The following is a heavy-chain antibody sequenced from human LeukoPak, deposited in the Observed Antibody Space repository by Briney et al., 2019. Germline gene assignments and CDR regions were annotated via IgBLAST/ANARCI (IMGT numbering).Heavy chain of an antibody. V-gene: IGHV1-69*13. Sequence: GASVKVSCKASGGTFSSYAISWVRQAPGQGLEWMGGIIPIFGTANYAQKFQGRVTITADESTSTAYMELSSLRSEDTAVYYCARGPAYGLRFDAFDIWGQGTMVTVSS. J-gene: IGHJ3*02. CDR3: ARGPAYGLRFDAFDI. CDR1: GGTFSSYA. CDR2: IIPIFGTA. D-gene: IGHD5-12*01.